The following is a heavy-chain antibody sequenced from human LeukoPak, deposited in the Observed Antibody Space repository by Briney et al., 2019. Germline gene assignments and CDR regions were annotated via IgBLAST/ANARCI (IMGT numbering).Heavy chain of an antibody. V-gene: IGHV4-4*07. CDR1: GGSITSYY. CDR3: AREFSGTSIAARVFDS. D-gene: IGHD6-6*01. CDR2: IHTSGST. J-gene: IGHJ4*02. Sequence: PSETLSLTCTVSGGSITSYYWTYIRQPAEKGLEWIGRIHTSGSTNYNPSLKSRVTMSVDTSKNQFSLNLSSVTAADTAMYYCAREFSGTSIAARVFDSWGQGTLVTVSS.